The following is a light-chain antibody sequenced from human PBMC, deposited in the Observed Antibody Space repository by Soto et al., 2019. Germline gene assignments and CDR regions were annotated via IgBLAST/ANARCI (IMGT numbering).Light chain of an antibody. V-gene: IGKV1-39*01. CDR2: SAS. Sequence: DIQVTQSPSSLSAYVRDIVTITCRASESIDNYLNWYQQKSGKAPQLLIYSASHLQSVVPSRFSGGGYGTDLILTISSLQPEDSAIYFCQQSITAPLTFGGGNNVQIK. J-gene: IGKJ4*01. CDR3: QQSITAPLT. CDR1: ESIDNY.